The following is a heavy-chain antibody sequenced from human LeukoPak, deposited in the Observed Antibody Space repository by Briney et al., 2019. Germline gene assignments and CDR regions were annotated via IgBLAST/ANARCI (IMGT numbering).Heavy chain of an antibody. CDR1: GGSFSSGSYY. Sequence: PSETLSLTCTVSGGSFSSGSYYWSWIRQPPGTGLEWIGYIYYSGSTNYNPSLKSRVTISVDTSKNQFSLKLSSVTAADTAVYYCASDYYGSGSYQGYWGQGTLVTVSS. CDR3: ASDYYGSGSYQGY. J-gene: IGHJ4*02. D-gene: IGHD3-10*01. CDR2: IYYSGST. V-gene: IGHV4-61*01.